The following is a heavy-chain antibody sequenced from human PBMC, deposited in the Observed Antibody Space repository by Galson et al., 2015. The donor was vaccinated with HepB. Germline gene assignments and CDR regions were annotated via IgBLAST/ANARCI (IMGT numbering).Heavy chain of an antibody. CDR2: IDPSDSYT. D-gene: IGHD6-13*01. V-gene: IGHV5-10-1*01. CDR1: GYSFTSYW. Sequence: QSGAEVKKPGESLRISCKGSGYSFTSYWISWVRQMPGKGLEWMGRIDPSDSYTNYSPSFQGHVIISADKSISTAYLQWSSLKASDTAMYYCARQLAALRTPGYNWFDPWGQGTLVTVSS. CDR3: ARQLAALRTPGYNWFDP. J-gene: IGHJ5*02.